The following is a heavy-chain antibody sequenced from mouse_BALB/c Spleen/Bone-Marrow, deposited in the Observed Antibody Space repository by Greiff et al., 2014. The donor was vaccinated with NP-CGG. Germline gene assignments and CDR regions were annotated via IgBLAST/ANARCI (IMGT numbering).Heavy chain of an antibody. CDR3: AGDGAY. V-gene: IGHV14-3*02. CDR1: GFNIKDTY. Sequence: EVHLVESGAELVKPGASVKLSCTASGFNIKDTYMHWVKQRPEQGLEWVGRIDPANGNTKYDPKFQGKATITADTSSNTAYLQLSRLTSEDTAVYYCAGDGAYWGQGTLVTVSA. D-gene: IGHD3-3*01. J-gene: IGHJ3*01. CDR2: IDPANGNT.